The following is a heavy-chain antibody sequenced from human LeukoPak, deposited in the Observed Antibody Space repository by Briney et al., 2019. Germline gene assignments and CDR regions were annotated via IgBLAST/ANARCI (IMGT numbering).Heavy chain of an antibody. CDR1: GFTVSSNY. J-gene: IGHJ6*03. Sequence: SGGSLRLSCAASGFTVSSNYMSWVRKAPGKGLEWVSVIYSGGSTYYADSVKGRFTISRDNSKNTLYLQMNNLRAEDTAVYYCASGSGSYRTPYYYMDVWGKGTTVTVSS. CDR3: ASGSGSYRTPYYYMDV. V-gene: IGHV3-53*01. D-gene: IGHD3-10*01. CDR2: IYSGGST.